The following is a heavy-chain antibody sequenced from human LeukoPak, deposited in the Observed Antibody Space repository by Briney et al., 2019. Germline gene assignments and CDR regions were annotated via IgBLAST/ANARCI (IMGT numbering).Heavy chain of an antibody. CDR2: IYYSGST. Sequence: SETLSLTCTVSGGSISSYYWSWIRQPPGKGLEWIGYIYYSGSTNYNPSLKSRVTISVDTSKNQFSLKLSSVTAADTAVYYCARARAREMATISSAFDIWGQGAMVTVSS. J-gene: IGHJ3*02. D-gene: IGHD5-24*01. V-gene: IGHV4-59*01. CDR1: GGSISSYY. CDR3: ARARAREMATISSAFDI.